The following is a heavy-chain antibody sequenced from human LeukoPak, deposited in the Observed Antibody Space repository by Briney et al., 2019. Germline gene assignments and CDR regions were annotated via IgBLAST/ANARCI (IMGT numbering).Heavy chain of an antibody. CDR1: GFTFSSYA. CDR2: ISGSGGST. Sequence: GSLRLSCAASGFTFSSYAMSWVRQAPGKGLEWVSAISGSGGSTYYADSVKGRFTISRDNSKNTLYLQTNSLRAEDTAVYYCAKDPRDGSGSYYRGNWFDPWGQGTLVTVSS. D-gene: IGHD1-26*01. V-gene: IGHV3-23*01. CDR3: AKDPRDGSGSYYRGNWFDP. J-gene: IGHJ5*02.